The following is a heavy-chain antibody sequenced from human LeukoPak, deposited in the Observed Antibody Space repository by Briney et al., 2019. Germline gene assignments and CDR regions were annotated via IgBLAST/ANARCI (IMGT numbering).Heavy chain of an antibody. CDR1: GGTFISYA. V-gene: IGHV1-69*05. CDR3: ARGRRAVAGTKWFDP. Sequence: GASVKVSCKASGGTFISYAISWVRQAPGQGLEWMGGIIPIFGTANYAQKFQGRVTMTRNTSISTAYMELSSLRSEDTAVYYCARGRRAVAGTKWFDPWGQGTLVTVSS. CDR2: IIPIFGTA. J-gene: IGHJ5*02. D-gene: IGHD6-19*01.